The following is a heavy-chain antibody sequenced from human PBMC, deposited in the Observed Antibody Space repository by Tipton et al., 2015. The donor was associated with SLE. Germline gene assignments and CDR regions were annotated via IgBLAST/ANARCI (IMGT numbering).Heavy chain of an antibody. D-gene: IGHD3-22*01. CDR3: ARVGHGFDSSGYNSRYYYYMDV. CDR1: GASISSATFF. J-gene: IGHJ6*03. Sequence: TLSLTCRVSGASISSATFFWDWIRQSPGKGLEWIGTIYHSGSTYYNPSLNSRVSLSLDTSKNQFSLRLTSATAADTAVYYCARVGHGFDSSGYNSRYYYYMDVWGKGTTVTVSS. CDR2: IYHSGST. V-gene: IGHV4-39*07.